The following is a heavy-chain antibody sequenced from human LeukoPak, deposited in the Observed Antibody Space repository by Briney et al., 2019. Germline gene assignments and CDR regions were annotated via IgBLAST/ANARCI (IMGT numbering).Heavy chain of an antibody. V-gene: IGHV3-74*01. J-gene: IGHJ6*02. Sequence: GGSLRLSCAASGFTFSSYWMHWVRQAPGKGLVWVSRINSDGSSTSYADSVKGRFTISRDNAKNTLYLQMNSLRAEDTAVYYCARESVVVVAATPRDYGMDVWGQGTTVTVSS. D-gene: IGHD2-15*01. CDR1: GFTFSSYW. CDR2: INSDGSST. CDR3: ARESVVVVAATPRDYGMDV.